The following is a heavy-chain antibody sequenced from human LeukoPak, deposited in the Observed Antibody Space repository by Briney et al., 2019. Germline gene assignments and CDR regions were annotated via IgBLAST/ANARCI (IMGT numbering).Heavy chain of an antibody. D-gene: IGHD5-18*01. CDR3: ARDLGIRAFDI. CDR2: INPSGGST. V-gene: IGHV1-46*01. Sequence: ASVKVSCKAFGYTFTSNYMHWVRQAPGQGLEWMGIINPSGGSTSYAQKFQGRVTMTRDMSTSTVYMELSSLRSEDTAVYYCARDLGIRAFDIWGQGTMVTVSS. CDR1: GYTFTSNY. J-gene: IGHJ3*02.